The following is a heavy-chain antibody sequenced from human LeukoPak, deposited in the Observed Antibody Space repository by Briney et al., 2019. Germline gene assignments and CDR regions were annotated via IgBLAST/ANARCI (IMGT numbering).Heavy chain of an antibody. J-gene: IGHJ1*01. CDR3: GRAFPPLRTSSAGDL. V-gene: IGHV3-21*01. D-gene: IGHD3-16*01. CDR1: GFTFSSYN. CDR2: ISSSSSHI. Sequence: PGGSLRLSCTASGFTFSSYNMNWVRQAPGKGLEWVSCISSSSSHIYYADSVKGRFTISRDNAKNSLYLQMDSLGVEDTAVYYCGRAFPPLRTSSAGDLWGQGTLVIVSS.